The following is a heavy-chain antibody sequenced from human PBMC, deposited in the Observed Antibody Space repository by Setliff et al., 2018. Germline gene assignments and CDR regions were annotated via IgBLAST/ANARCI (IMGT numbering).Heavy chain of an antibody. V-gene: IGHV4-39*07. CDR1: GGSISTTDYY. Sequence: KTSETLSLTCTVPGGSISTTDYYWGWIRQPPGKGLEWIGCVYYSGNTYYSPSLKSRVTMFVDTSKNQFSLMLYSVAAADTAIYYCARYDSSGYSENYYFDYWGQGTLVTVSS. J-gene: IGHJ4*02. CDR2: VYYSGNT. D-gene: IGHD3-22*01. CDR3: ARYDSSGYSENYYFDY.